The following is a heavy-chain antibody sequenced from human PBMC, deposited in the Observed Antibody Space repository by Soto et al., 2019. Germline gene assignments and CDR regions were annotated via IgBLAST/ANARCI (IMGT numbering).Heavy chain of an antibody. J-gene: IGHJ4*02. CDR3: ARGIYDSSGYYLGNDY. Sequence: QVQLVQSGAEVKKPGSSVKVSCKASGGTFSSYTISWVRQAPGQGLEWMGRIIPILGIANYAQKFQGRVTIPADKSTSTAYMGLSSLRSEDTAVYYCARGIYDSSGYYLGNDYWGQGTLVTVSS. CDR2: IIPILGIA. CDR1: GGTFSSYT. D-gene: IGHD3-22*01. V-gene: IGHV1-69*02.